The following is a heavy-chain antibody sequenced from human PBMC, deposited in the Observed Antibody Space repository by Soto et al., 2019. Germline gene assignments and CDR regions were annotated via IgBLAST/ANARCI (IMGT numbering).Heavy chain of an antibody. Sequence: QVQLQESGPGLVKPSQTLSLTCTVSGGSISSGGYYWSWIRQHPGKGLEWIGYIYYSGSTYYNPSLKSRVTRSVDRSKNQFSRKLSSVTAADTAVYYCARASSLGIAAAGTNWFDPWGQGTLVTVSS. CDR1: GGSISSGGYY. V-gene: IGHV4-31*03. CDR3: ARASSLGIAAAGTNWFDP. D-gene: IGHD6-13*01. J-gene: IGHJ5*02. CDR2: IYYSGST.